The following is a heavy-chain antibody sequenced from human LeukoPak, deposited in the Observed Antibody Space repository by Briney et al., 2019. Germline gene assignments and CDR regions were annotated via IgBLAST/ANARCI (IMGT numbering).Heavy chain of an antibody. D-gene: IGHD2-15*01. Sequence: SGGSLRLSCAASGFTFSDYVMHWVRQAPGKGLEYVSGISFNGDNTYYANSVKGRFTISRDNSKNTLYLQMDSLRAEDMAVYYSARSTGYCSGGSCYSDYWGQGTLVTVSS. V-gene: IGHV3-64*01. CDR3: ARSTGYCSGGSCYSDY. J-gene: IGHJ4*02. CDR2: ISFNGDNT. CDR1: GFTFSDYV.